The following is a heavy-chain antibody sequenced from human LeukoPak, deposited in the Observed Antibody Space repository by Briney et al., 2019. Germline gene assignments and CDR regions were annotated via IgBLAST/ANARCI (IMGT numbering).Heavy chain of an antibody. Sequence: SETLSLTCTVSGGSISSSSYYWGWIRQPPGKGLEWIGSIYYSGSTYYNPSLKSRVTISVDTSQNQFSLKLSSVTAADTAVYYCARTLTRSRAFDIWGQGTMVTVSS. V-gene: IGHV4-39*01. D-gene: IGHD3-16*01. CDR2: IYYSGST. CDR1: GGSISSSSYY. J-gene: IGHJ3*02. CDR3: ARTLTRSRAFDI.